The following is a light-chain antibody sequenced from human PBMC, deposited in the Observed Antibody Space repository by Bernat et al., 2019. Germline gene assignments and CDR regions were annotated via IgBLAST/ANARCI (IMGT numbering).Light chain of an antibody. Sequence: QSALTQPASVSGSPGQSITISCTGTSSDVGTYNLVSWYQQYPGKAPKLIIYEVTKGPSGVSNRFSGSKSGNTASLTISGLQAEDEADYYCSSYTSSSTLVFGGGTKLTVL. CDR1: SSDVGTYNL. V-gene: IGLV2-14*02. CDR2: EVT. J-gene: IGLJ3*02. CDR3: SSYTSSSTLV.